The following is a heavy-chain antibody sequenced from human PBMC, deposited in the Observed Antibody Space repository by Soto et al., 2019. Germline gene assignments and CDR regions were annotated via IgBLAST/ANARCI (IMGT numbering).Heavy chain of an antibody. J-gene: IGHJ4*02. CDR3: ARLKSRYYKIISYSFDY. V-gene: IGHV4-34*01. CDR2: INHSGST. D-gene: IGHD3-10*01. CDR1: GGSFSGYY. Sequence: SETLSLTCAVYGGSFSGYYWSWIRQPPGKGLEWIGEINHSGSTNYNPSLKSRVTISVDTSKNQFSLKLSSVTAADTAVYYCARLKSRYYKIISYSFDYWGRGALVTVSS.